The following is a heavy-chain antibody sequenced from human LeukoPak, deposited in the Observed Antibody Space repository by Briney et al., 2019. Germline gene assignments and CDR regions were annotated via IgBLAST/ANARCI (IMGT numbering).Heavy chain of an antibody. CDR2: IYHSGST. J-gene: IGHJ4*02. CDR1: GYSISSGYY. V-gene: IGHV4-38-2*01. Sequence: PSETLSLTCAVSGYSISSGYYWGWIRQPPGKGLEWIGSIYHSGSTYYNPSLKSRVTISVDTSKNQFSLKLSSVTAADTAVYYCARVFPKRYCSSTSCPRSPFDYWGQGTLSPSPQ. D-gene: IGHD2-2*01. CDR3: ARVFPKRYCSSTSCPRSPFDY.